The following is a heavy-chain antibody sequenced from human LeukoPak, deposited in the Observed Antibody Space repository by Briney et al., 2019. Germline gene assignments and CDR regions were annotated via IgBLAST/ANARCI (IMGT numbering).Heavy chain of an antibody. Sequence: GGSLRLSCAASGFTFSSYWMHWVRQAPGKGLVWVSRINSDGSSTTYADSVKGRFTISRDNAKNTLYLQMNSLRAEDTAVYYCARVPSTQWLVYYFDYWGQGTQVTVSS. V-gene: IGHV3-74*01. J-gene: IGHJ4*02. D-gene: IGHD6-19*01. CDR3: ARVPSTQWLVYYFDY. CDR1: GFTFSSYW. CDR2: INSDGSST.